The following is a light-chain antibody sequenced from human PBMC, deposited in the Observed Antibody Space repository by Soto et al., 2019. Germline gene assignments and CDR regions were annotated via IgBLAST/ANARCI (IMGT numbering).Light chain of an antibody. Sequence: EIVLTQSPVTLSLSPGEGATLSCKASQSISIDLAWYQQKPGQVPRLLIYDASSRATGIAGRFTGSGSGTDFTLTISSLEPEDFSVYYGQQRGNWPRTWAFGQGTKVEV. J-gene: IGKJ1*01. CDR2: DAS. CDR1: QSISID. V-gene: IGKV3-11*01. CDR3: QQRGNWPRTWA.